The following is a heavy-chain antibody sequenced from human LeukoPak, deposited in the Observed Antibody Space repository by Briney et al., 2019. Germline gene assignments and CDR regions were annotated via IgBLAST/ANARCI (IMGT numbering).Heavy chain of an antibody. CDR2: IQQDGSEK. Sequence: GGSLTLFCAASGFTFRSYWMIWVHQAPRRGLEGVANIQQDGSEKFFVHSVQGRFTISRDNAKKTLLPQVKLLKGEDTALYFSARSSSDSISYYDRWGQGTLVTVS. CDR3: ARSSSDSISYYDR. D-gene: IGHD3-22*01. J-gene: IGHJ5*02. V-gene: IGHV3-7*02. CDR1: GFTFRSYW.